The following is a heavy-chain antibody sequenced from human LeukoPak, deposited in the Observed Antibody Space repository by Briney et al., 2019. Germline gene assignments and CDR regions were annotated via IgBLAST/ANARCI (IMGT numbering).Heavy chain of an antibody. J-gene: IGHJ6*03. CDR1: GGSVSSSNYY. Sequence: SETLSLTXSVSGGSVSSSNYYWGWVRQPPGKGLEWVGAIYFSETTYYNPSLKSRITISLDTSKNQFSLKLSSVTAADTAVYYCVRQVADYFYYYMDVWGKGTTVTVTS. V-gene: IGHV4-39*01. CDR2: IYFSETT. D-gene: IGHD2-15*01. CDR3: VRQVADYFYYYMDV.